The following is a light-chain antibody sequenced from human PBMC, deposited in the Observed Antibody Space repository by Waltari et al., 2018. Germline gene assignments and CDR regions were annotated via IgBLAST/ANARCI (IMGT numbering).Light chain of an antibody. Sequence: QSALTQPASVSGSPGQSITISCSGVGSAVGASDSVSWHQHHPGKAPQVIMYDVTNRPSGVSDRFSASKSDNTASLTISRLQPEDEADYYCSSQTLDGLVLFGGGTRLTVL. V-gene: IGLV2-14*03. CDR1: GSAVGASDS. CDR3: SSQTLDGLVL. CDR2: DVT. J-gene: IGLJ2*01.